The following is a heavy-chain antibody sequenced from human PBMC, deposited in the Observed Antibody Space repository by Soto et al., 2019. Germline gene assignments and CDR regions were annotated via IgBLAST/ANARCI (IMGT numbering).Heavy chain of an antibody. Sequence: SETLSLTCAVYGGSFSGYYWSWIRQPPGKGLEWIGEINHSGSTNYNPSLKSRVTISVDTSKNQFSLKLSSVTAADTAVYYCARGRRVVVAATYNYYYYMDVWGKGTTVTVS. CDR1: GGSFSGYY. V-gene: IGHV4-34*01. D-gene: IGHD2-15*01. CDR3: ARGRRVVVAATYNYYYYMDV. CDR2: INHSGST. J-gene: IGHJ6*03.